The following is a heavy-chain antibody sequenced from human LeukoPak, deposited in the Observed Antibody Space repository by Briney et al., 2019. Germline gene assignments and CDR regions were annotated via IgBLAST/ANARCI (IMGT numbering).Heavy chain of an antibody. CDR1: GFMFSTYA. CDR2: ISGSGGST. D-gene: IGHD2-2*01. Sequence: GGSLRLSCAASGFMFSTYAMSWVRQAPGKGLEWVSAISGSGGSTYYADSVKGRFTISRDNSKNTLYLQMNSLRAEDTAVYYCARRLGYCSSTSCYVAPFDYWGQGTLVTVSS. J-gene: IGHJ4*02. CDR3: ARRLGYCSSTSCYVAPFDY. V-gene: IGHV3-23*01.